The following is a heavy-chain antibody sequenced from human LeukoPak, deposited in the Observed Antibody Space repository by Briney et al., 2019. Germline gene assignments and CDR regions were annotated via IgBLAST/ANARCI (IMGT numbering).Heavy chain of an antibody. CDR2: INHGGST. V-gene: IGHV4-34*01. CDR3: ARESSSWNNFDY. D-gene: IGHD6-13*01. CDR1: GGSFSDDY. J-gene: IGHJ4*02. Sequence: PSETLSLTCAVYGGSFSDDYWSWIHQPPGKGLEWIGEINHGGSTNYNPSLKSRVTISIDTSKNRFSLNLNSVTAADTAIYYCARESSSWNNFDYWGQGSLVTVSS.